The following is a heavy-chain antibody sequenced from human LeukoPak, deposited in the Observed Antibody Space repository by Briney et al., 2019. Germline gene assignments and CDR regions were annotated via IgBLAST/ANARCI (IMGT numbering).Heavy chain of an antibody. J-gene: IGHJ5*02. CDR1: GGSISSYY. CDR3: ASGGYGGHWFDP. D-gene: IGHD5-12*01. CDR2: IYYSVST. Sequence: PSETLSLTCTVSGGSISSYYWSWIRQPPGKGLGWVGYIYYSVSTNYNPSLKSRVTISVDTSKNQFSLKLSSVTAADTAVYYWASGGYGGHWFDPWGQGTLVTVSS. V-gene: IGHV4-59*01.